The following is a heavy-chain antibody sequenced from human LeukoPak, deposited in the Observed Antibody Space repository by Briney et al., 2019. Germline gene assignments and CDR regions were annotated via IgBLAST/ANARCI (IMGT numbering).Heavy chain of an antibody. Sequence: GGSLRLSCAASGLTFSSYAMSWVRQAPGKGLEWVSAISGSGGSTYYADSVKGRFTISRDNSKNTLYLQMNSLRAEDTAVYYCAKAPVVTPYPFDYWGQGTLVTVSS. V-gene: IGHV3-23*01. J-gene: IGHJ4*02. D-gene: IGHD4-23*01. CDR1: GLTFSSYA. CDR2: ISGSGGST. CDR3: AKAPVVTPYPFDY.